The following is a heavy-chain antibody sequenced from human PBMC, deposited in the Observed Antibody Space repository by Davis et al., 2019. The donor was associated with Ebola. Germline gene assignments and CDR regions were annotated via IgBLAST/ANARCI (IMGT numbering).Heavy chain of an antibody. CDR3: AKTQELHFDY. D-gene: IGHD1-26*01. J-gene: IGHJ4*02. Sequence: GGSLRLSCAASGFTFSTYGMHWVRQAPGKGLEWVAVISYDGSNKYYADSVKGRFTISRDNSKNTLYLQMNSLRAEDTAVYYCAKTQELHFDYWGQGTLVTVSS. CDR1: GFTFSTYG. V-gene: IGHV3-30*18. CDR2: ISYDGSNK.